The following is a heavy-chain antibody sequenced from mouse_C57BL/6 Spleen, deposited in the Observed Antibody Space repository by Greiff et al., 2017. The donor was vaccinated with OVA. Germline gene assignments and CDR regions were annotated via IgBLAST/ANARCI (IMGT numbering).Heavy chain of an antibody. CDR3: ARQNYGSSYGFAY. Sequence: VKLQESGPGLVAPSQSLSITCTVSGFSLTSYGVHWVHQPPGKGLEWLVVIWSDGSTTYNSALKSRLSISKDNSKSQVFLKMNSLQTDDTAMYYCARQNYGSSYGFAYWGQGTLVTVSA. V-gene: IGHV2-6-1*01. CDR2: IWSDGST. CDR1: GFSLTSYG. D-gene: IGHD1-1*01. J-gene: IGHJ3*01.